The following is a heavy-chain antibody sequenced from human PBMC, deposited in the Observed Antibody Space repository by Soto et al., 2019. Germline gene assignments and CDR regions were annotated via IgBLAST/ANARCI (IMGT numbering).Heavy chain of an antibody. J-gene: IGHJ5*02. CDR2: IFPLLATA. CDR1: GGDFSNFA. Sequence: QVQLVQSGAEVKRPGSSVKVSCKAYGGDFSNFAISGVRQAPGQGLEWVGGIFPLLATATYTQELHGRVESTADESTTTVYMELSRRRSGDTAVYYCARDGSQLVGGTHFASWGQGTLVTVSS. CDR3: ARDGSQLVGGTHFAS. D-gene: IGHD1-26*01. V-gene: IGHV1-69*01.